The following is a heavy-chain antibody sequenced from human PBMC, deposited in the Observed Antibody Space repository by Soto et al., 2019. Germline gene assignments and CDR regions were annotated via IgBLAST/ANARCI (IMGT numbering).Heavy chain of an antibody. Sequence: ASVQVSCKASGYTFTGYYMHWVRQAPGQGLEWMGWINPNSGGTNYAQKFQGRVTMTRDTSISTAYMELSRLRSDDTAVYYCAGEGGPSYYDSSGALDYGGQGTRVTVS. CDR3: AGEGGPSYYDSSGALDY. D-gene: IGHD3-22*01. CDR2: INPNSGGT. CDR1: GYTFTGYY. J-gene: IGHJ4*02. V-gene: IGHV1-2*02.